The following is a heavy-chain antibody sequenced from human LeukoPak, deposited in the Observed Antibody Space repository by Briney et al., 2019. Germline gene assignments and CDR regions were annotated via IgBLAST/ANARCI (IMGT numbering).Heavy chain of an antibody. CDR1: GASISRGSW. CDR2: FSHSGIT. V-gene: IGHV4-4*02. D-gene: IGHD1-1*01. CDR3: ARNGGHNQEH. J-gene: IGHJ4*02. Sequence: SRTLSLTCDVSGASISRGSWWSWVRLPPGKGLEWIGEFSHSGITNFNPSLKSRVTISVDKSRNQFSLNLISVTAADTAVYFCARNGGHNQEHWGQGTLVTVSS.